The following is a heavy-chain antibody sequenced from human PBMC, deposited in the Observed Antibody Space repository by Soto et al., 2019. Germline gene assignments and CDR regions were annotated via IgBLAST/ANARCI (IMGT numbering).Heavy chain of an antibody. CDR1: GGTFSSYT. CDR2: SIPIFGTA. Sequence: QVQLVQSGAEVKKPGSSVTVSCKASGGTFSSYTISWVRQAPGQVLEWIGWSIPIFGTANYAHKFQGRVTSTADESTSTAYVELSRLRSEDTAVYSCARGNHRWLQLWYFDLWGRGTLVAVSS. J-gene: IGHJ2*01. V-gene: IGHV1-69*12. D-gene: IGHD5-12*01. CDR3: ARGNHRWLQLWYFDL.